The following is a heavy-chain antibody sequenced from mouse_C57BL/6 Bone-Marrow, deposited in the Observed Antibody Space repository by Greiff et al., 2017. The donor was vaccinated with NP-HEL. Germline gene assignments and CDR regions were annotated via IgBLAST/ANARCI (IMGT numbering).Heavy chain of an antibody. D-gene: IGHD2-5*01. Sequence: EVKLVESGPELVKPGDSVKISCKASGYSFTGYFMNWVMQSHGKSLEWIGRINPYNGDTFYNQKFKGKATLTVDKSSSTAHLELRSLTSEDSAVYYCARRGAYYSNFYYAMDYWGQGTSVTVSS. CDR3: ARRGAYYSNFYYAMDY. CDR2: INPYNGDT. J-gene: IGHJ4*01. CDR1: GYSFTGYF. V-gene: IGHV1-20*01.